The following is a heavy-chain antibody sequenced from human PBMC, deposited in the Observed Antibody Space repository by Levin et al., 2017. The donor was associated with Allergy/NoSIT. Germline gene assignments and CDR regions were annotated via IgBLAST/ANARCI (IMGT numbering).Heavy chain of an antibody. CDR2: IYPGDSDT. CDR1: GYSFTSYW. Sequence: KVSCKGSGYSFTSYWIGWVRQMPGKGLEWMGIIYPGDSDTRYSPSFQGQVTISADKSISTAYLQWSSLKASDTAMYYCARRSTSCYDLCFDYWGQGTLVTVSS. J-gene: IGHJ4*02. V-gene: IGHV5-51*01. CDR3: ARRSTSCYDLCFDY. D-gene: IGHD2-2*01.